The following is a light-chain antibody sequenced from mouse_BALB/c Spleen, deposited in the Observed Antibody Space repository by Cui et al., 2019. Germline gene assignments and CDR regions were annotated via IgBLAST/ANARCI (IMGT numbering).Light chain of an antibody. Sequence: QIVLTQSPAIMSASPGEKVTMTCSASSSVSYMCWYQQKPGSSPRLLIYDTSNLASGVPVRFSGSGSGTSYSLTISRMEAEDAATYYCQQWSSYPRTFGGGTKLEIK. CDR2: DTS. CDR3: QQWSSYPRT. J-gene: IGKJ1*01. V-gene: IGKV4-55*01. CDR1: SSVSY.